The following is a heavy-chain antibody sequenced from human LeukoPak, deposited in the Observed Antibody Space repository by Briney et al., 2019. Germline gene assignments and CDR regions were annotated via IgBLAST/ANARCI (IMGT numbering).Heavy chain of an antibody. Sequence: GGSLRLSCAASGFMFNGYSLTWVRQAPGKGLEWTSYISAGSDYIYYTDSVKGRFTISRDNAKNSLYLQLNSLRVEDTAVYYCARWGLGPSFDYWGRGTLVTVSS. CDR1: GFMFNGYS. J-gene: IGHJ4*02. CDR2: ISAGSDYI. D-gene: IGHD1-26*01. V-gene: IGHV3-21*05. CDR3: ARWGLGPSFDY.